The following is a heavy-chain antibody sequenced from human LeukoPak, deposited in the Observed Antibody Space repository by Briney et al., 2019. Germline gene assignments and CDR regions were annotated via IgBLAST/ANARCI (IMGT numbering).Heavy chain of an antibody. CDR2: INPNSGGT. CDR1: GYTFTGYY. D-gene: IGHD4-17*01. Sequence: ALVKVSCKASGYTFTGYYLHWVRQAPGQGLEWMGWINPNSGGTNYAQKFQGRVTMTRDTSISTAYMELSSLRSDDTALYYCARVRSTVTTSDYWGQGALVTVSS. CDR3: ARVRSTVTTSDY. V-gene: IGHV1-2*02. J-gene: IGHJ4*02.